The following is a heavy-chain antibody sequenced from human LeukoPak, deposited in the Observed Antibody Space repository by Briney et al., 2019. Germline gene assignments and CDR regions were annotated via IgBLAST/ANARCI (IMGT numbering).Heavy chain of an antibody. CDR3: ARVSPYGFNALGV. V-gene: IGHV3-48*03. CDR2: MNIAGSTK. D-gene: IGHD3/OR15-3a*01. CDR1: DFAFSNYE. Sequence: GGSLRLSCVAADFAFSNYEMNWVRQAPGKGLEWISYMNIAGSTKYYADSVKGRFTVSRDNAKNSLYLHIDSLRVEDTAVYYCARVSPYGFNALGVWCQGTLVSVSS. J-gene: IGHJ3*01.